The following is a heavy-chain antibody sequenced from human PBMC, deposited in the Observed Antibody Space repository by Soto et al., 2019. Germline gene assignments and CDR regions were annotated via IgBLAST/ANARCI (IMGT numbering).Heavy chain of an antibody. V-gene: IGHV3-74*01. CDR3: ARDCEGLGY. CDR1: GFTFNIYR. Sequence: EVQLVESGGGFVQPGGSLRLSCTVSGFTFNIYRMHWVRQAPGKGLMWVSLINRDMNTNYADSVKGRFTITRDNAKNMVYLQMNSLRVEDTAVYYCARDCEGLGYWGQGTMVTVSS. CDR2: INRDMNT. J-gene: IGHJ4*02.